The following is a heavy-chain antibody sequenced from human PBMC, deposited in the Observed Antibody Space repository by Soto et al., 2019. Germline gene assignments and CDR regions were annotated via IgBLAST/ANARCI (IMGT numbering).Heavy chain of an antibody. CDR3: ARSREFDY. J-gene: IGHJ4*02. Sequence: SETLSLTCGVSGDSLSGATYSWDWIRQPPGKGLEWIGYIVPSGTTYYNPSLKSRVTISIDVSKNQFSLSLRSLTAADTAVYYCARSREFDYWSQGTLGTVSS. V-gene: IGHV4-30-2*01. CDR2: IVPSGTT. CDR1: GDSLSGATYS.